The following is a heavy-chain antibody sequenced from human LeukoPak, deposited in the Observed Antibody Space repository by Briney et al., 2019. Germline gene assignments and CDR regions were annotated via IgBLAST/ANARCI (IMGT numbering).Heavy chain of an antibody. D-gene: IGHD2-2*01. CDR3: AKEESGSTTCPDY. V-gene: IGHV3-23*01. CDR1: GFTFSSYA. Sequence: PGGSLRLSCAASGFTFSSYAMSWVRQAPRKGLEWVSGISGSGGSTYSADSVKGRFTISRDNSRNTLYLQMNSLRAEDTAVYYCAKEESGSTTCPDYWGQGTLVSVSS. CDR2: ISGSGGST. J-gene: IGHJ4*02.